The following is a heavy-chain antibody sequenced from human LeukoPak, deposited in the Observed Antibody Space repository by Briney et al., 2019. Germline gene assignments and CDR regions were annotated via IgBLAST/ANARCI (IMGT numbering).Heavy chain of an antibody. CDR2: ISSSGSTI. CDR1: GFTFSSYE. Sequence: QPGGSLRLSCAASGFTFSSYEMNWVRQAPGKGLEWVSYISSSGSTIYYADSVKGRFTISRDNAKNSLYLQMNSLRAEDMALYYCAKGAELAPDAFDIWGQGTMVTVSS. J-gene: IGHJ3*02. V-gene: IGHV3-48*03. D-gene: IGHD1-1*01. CDR3: AKGAELAPDAFDI.